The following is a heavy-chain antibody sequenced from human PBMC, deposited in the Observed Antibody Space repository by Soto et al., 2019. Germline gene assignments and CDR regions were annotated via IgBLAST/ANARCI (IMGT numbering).Heavy chain of an antibody. CDR3: AKRGGYAISFDDS. CDR2: LSGDGSRA. V-gene: IGHV3-23*01. D-gene: IGHD3-16*01. Sequence: KLLESGGQLIQPGGSLRLSCAGTGFNFGGYAMSWVRQAPGKGLEWVSTLSGDGSRAYYADSVRGRFTVSRDNSKSTLYLRMNSLRADDAAIYYCAKRGGYAISFDDSWGQGTLVTVSS. J-gene: IGHJ4*02. CDR1: GFNFGGYA.